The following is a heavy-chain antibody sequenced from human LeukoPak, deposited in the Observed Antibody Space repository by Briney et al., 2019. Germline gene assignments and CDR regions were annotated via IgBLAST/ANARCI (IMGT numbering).Heavy chain of an antibody. D-gene: IGHD3-22*01. CDR3: AYYDSSGYYYAFDY. J-gene: IGHJ4*02. CDR2: MNPNSGNT. CDR1: GYTFTSYD. Sequence: ASVKVSCKASGYTFTSYDINWVRQATGQGLEWMGWMNPNSGNTGYAQKFQGRVTMTRNTSISTAYMELSSLRSDDTAVYYCAYYDSSGYYYAFDYWGQGTLVTVSS. V-gene: IGHV1-8*01.